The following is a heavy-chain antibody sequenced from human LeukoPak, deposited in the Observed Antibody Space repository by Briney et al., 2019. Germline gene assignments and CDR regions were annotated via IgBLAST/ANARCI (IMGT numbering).Heavy chain of an antibody. CDR2: IYYSGST. J-gene: IGHJ5*02. CDR1: GGSISNYY. V-gene: IGHV4-59*08. CDR3: ARRGVSSPNNWFDP. Sequence: PSETLSLTCTVSGGSISNYYWSWIRQPPGKGLEWIGYIYYSGSTNYNPSLRSRVTISVDTSKNQFSLKLSSVTAADTAVYYCARRGVSSPNNWFDPWGQGTLVTVSS.